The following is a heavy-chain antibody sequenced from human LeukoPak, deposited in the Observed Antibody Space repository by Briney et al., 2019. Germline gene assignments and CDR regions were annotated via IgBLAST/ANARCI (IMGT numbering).Heavy chain of an antibody. CDR3: AKSFRSTSLDY. Sequence: GGSLRLSCAASGFTFRSYGMTWLPQAPGKALEWVSAISGSGDSTYYADSVKGRFTISRDNSRNTLYLQMNSLRAGDTAVYYCAKSFRSTSLDYWGQGTLVTVSS. CDR1: GFTFRSYG. V-gene: IGHV3-23*01. J-gene: IGHJ4*02. D-gene: IGHD2-2*01. CDR2: ISGSGDST.